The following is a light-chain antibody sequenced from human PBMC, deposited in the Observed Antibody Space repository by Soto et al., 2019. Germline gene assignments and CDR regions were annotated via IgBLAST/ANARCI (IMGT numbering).Light chain of an antibody. V-gene: IGLV1-47*01. Sequence: VLTQSPSASGTPGQRVTISCSGSASTIGRNYVYWYQQLPGTAPKLLIYRNSQRPSGVPDRFSGSKSGTSASLAISGLRSEDEADYYCAAWDANLTRLYVFGAVPTV. CDR3: AAWDANLTRLYV. J-gene: IGLJ1*01. CDR1: ASTIGRNY. CDR2: RNS.